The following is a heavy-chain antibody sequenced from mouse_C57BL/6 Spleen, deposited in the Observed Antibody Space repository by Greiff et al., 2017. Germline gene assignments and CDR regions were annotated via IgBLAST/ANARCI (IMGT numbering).Heavy chain of an antibody. CDR1: GYTFTSYW. J-gene: IGHJ1*03. Sequence: QVQLQQPGAELVRPGSSVKLSCKASGYTFTSYWMHWVKQRPMQGLEWIGNIDPSDSETHYNQKFKDKATLTVDKSSSTAYMQLSSLTSEDSAVYYCARSGYYYGSSPYWYFDVWGTGTTVTVSS. CDR3: ARSGYYYGSSPYWYFDV. D-gene: IGHD1-1*01. CDR2: IDPSDSET. V-gene: IGHV1-52*01.